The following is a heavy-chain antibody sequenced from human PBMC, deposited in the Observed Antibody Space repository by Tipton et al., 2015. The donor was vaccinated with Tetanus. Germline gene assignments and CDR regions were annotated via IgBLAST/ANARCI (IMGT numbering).Heavy chain of an antibody. J-gene: IGHJ3*02. CDR3: ARERTYWIADAFDI. D-gene: IGHD1-26*01. V-gene: IGHV1-8*01. Sequence: QLVQSGAEVKKPGASVKVSRKASGYTFTSYDINWVRQATGQGLEWMGWMNPNSGNTGYAQKFQGRVTMTRNTSISTAYMELSSLRSEDTAVYYCARERTYWIADAFDIWGQGTMVTVSS. CDR1: GYTFTSYD. CDR2: MNPNSGNT.